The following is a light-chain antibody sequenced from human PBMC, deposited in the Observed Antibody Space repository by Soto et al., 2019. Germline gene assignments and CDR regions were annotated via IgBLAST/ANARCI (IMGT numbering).Light chain of an antibody. CDR1: ESLVYTDGNTY. Sequence: VMTQTPLSSPVALGQPASISCRSSESLVYTDGNTYLSWFHQRPGQPPRLLIYKISDRFSGVPDRFSGSGAGTDFTLKINRVEVEDVGVYYCMQSTHVPHTFGGGTKVEIK. CDR2: KIS. CDR3: MQSTHVPHT. V-gene: IGKV2-24*01. J-gene: IGKJ4*01.